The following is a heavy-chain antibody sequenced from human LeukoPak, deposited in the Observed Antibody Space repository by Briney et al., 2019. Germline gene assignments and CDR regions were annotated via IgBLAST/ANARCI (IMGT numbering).Heavy chain of an antibody. CDR2: INSDGRRT. CDR3: ARVPGGLEWADFDY. V-gene: IGHV3-74*01. J-gene: IGHJ4*02. Sequence: QPGGSLRLSCAASGFTFSSYWMHWVRQVPGRGLVWVSHINSDGRRTNSADSVKGRFTISRDNAKNTLYLQMNSLRADDTAVYYCARVPGGLEWADFDYWGQGTLVTVSS. D-gene: IGHD3-3*01. CDR1: GFTFSSYW.